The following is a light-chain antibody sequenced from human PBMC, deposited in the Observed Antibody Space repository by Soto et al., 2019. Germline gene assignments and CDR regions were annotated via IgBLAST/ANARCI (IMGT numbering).Light chain of an antibody. Sequence: SVLTQPPSASGYPSQSATFSCTRTSSDVGGYNYVSWYQQHPGKAPKLMIYEVNKRPSGVPDRFSGSKSGNTASLTVSELQAEDEGDYYCSSHAGSWRVFGTGTKVIV. J-gene: IGLJ1*01. CDR1: SSDVGGYNY. CDR2: EVN. V-gene: IGLV2-8*01. CDR3: SSHAGSWRV.